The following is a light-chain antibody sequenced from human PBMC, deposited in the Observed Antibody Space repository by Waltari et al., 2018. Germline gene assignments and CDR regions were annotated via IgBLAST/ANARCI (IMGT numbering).Light chain of an antibody. CDR2: YDS. J-gene: IGLJ3*02. Sequence: SYALTQPPSVSVAPGQTATITCGGDNIGIKSAHWYRQKPGQAPELVISYDSDRPSGTPERFSGSNSGNTATLTISRVEAGEEADYYCQVWDSSSDHWVFGGGTKLTVL. CDR1: NIGIKS. CDR3: QVWDSSSDHWV. V-gene: IGLV3-21*01.